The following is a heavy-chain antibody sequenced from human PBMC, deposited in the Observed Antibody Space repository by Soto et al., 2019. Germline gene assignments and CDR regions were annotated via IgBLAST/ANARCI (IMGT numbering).Heavy chain of an antibody. CDR2: IIPIAAIA. D-gene: IGHD3-10*01. CDR1: GGTFSRYT. V-gene: IGHV1-69*02. CDR3: ARGSTIVRGAPSWFDP. J-gene: IGHJ5*02. Sequence: GASVNVSCKASGGTFSRYTINWVRQAPGQGLEWMGRIIPIAAIANYTQKFQGRVTITVDKSSTTAYMELSSLRSDDTAVYYCARGSTIVRGAPSWFDPWGQGTLVTVSS.